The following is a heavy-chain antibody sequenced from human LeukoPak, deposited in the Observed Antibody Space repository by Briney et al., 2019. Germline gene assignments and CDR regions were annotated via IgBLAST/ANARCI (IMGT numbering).Heavy chain of an antibody. D-gene: IGHD3-22*01. Sequence: GRSLRLSCAASGFTFSSYAMHWVRQAPGKGLEWVAVISYDGSNKYYADSVKGRFTISRDNSKNMLYLQMNSLRAEDTAVYYCAREPGYFDSSGYYGYWGQGTLVTVSS. V-gene: IGHV3-30*14. J-gene: IGHJ4*02. CDR3: AREPGYFDSSGYYGY. CDR1: GFTFSSYA. CDR2: ISYDGSNK.